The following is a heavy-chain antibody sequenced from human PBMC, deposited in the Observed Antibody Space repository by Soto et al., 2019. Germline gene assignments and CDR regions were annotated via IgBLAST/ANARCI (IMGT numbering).Heavy chain of an antibody. D-gene: IGHD3-22*01. Sequence: SVKVSCKASGGTFSSYAISWVRQAPGQGLEWMGGIIPIFGTANYAQKFQGRVTITADESTSTAYMELSSLRSEDTAVYYCARDYYDSSGHLYYFDYWGQGTLVTVSS. CDR1: GGTFSSYA. CDR3: ARDYYDSSGHLYYFDY. V-gene: IGHV1-69*13. J-gene: IGHJ4*02. CDR2: IIPIFGTA.